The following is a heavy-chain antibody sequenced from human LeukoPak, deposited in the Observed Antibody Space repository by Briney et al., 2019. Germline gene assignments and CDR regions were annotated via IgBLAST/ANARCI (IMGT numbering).Heavy chain of an antibody. V-gene: IGHV1-69*05. Sequence: SVKVSCKASGGTFSSYAISWVRQAPGQGLEWMGGIIPIFGTANYAQKFQGRVTITTDESTSTAYMELSSLRSEDTAVYYCAIVVVPAANYYYYYYYMDVWGKGTTVTVSS. CDR3: AIVVVPAANYYYYYYYMDV. CDR1: GGTFSSYA. D-gene: IGHD2-2*01. CDR2: IIPIFGTA. J-gene: IGHJ6*03.